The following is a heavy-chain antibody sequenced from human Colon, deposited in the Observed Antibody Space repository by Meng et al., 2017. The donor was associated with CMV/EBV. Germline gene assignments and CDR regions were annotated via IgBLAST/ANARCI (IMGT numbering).Heavy chain of an antibody. CDR2: MYYSDA. Sequence: LQRSCPALATPSGTLSLTCTVFGGSISGYCWSWIRQPPGKGLEWIGYMYYSDANYNRSLESRVIISGDTSKNQFSLRLNSVTAADTAVYYCALRGSAAGTFQYWGQGTLVTVSS. CDR1: GGSISGYC. J-gene: IGHJ1*01. D-gene: IGHD6-13*01. V-gene: IGHV4-59*01. CDR3: ALRGSAAGTFQY.